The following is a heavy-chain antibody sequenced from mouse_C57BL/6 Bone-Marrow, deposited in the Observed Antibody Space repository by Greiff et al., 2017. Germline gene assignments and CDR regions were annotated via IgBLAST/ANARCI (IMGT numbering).Heavy chain of an antibody. CDR1: GYTFTSYW. CDR2: IHPNSGST. V-gene: IGHV1-64*01. CDR3: ARFRYYGSSPLWYFDV. Sequence: VLLQQSGAELVKPGASVKLSCKASGYTFTSYWMHWVKQRPGQGLEWIGMIHPNSGSTNYNEKFKSKATLTVDKSSSTAYMQLSSLTSEDSAVYYCARFRYYGSSPLWYFDVWGTGTTVTVSS. J-gene: IGHJ1*03. D-gene: IGHD1-1*01.